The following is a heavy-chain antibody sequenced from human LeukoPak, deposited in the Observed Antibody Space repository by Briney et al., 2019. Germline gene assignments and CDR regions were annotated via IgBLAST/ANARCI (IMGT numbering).Heavy chain of an antibody. D-gene: IGHD2-15*01. CDR1: GYTFTGYY. J-gene: IGHJ4*02. V-gene: IGHV1-2*06. CDR3: AREPRAYCSGGSCYSVLPVDY. CDR2: INPNSGGT. Sequence: ASVKVSCKASGYTFTGYYMHWGRQAPGQGLEWMGRINPNSGGTNYAQKFQGRVTMTRDTSISTAYMELSRLRSDDTAVYYCAREPRAYCSGGSCYSVLPVDYWGQGTLVTVSS.